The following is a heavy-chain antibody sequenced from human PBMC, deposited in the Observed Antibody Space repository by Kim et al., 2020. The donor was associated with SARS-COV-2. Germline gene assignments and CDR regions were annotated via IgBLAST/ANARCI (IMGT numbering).Heavy chain of an antibody. Sequence: ASVKVSCKVYGNTFNNYYIYWVRQAPGQGLEWMGIINPSGGSTNYAQKFQGRVSMTRDTSTSTVYMDLSSLRSEDSAVYYCGRERGHCSGGSCYPGYYG. CDR3: GRERGHCSGGSCYPGYYG. D-gene: IGHD2-15*01. CDR1: GNTFNNYY. J-gene: IGHJ6*01. CDR2: INPSGGST. V-gene: IGHV1-46*02.